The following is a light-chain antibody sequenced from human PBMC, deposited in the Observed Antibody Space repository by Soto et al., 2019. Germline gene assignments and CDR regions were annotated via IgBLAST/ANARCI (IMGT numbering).Light chain of an antibody. V-gene: IGKV3D-15*01. J-gene: IGKJ5*01. CDR2: GIS. CDR3: QQHGQWPIT. CDR1: QSVNSN. Sequence: EIVMTQSPATLSVSPGERATLSCRASQSVNSNYLAWYQQKPGQAPRLLIYGISKRATDITDRFSGSGSGTEFTLTISSLQPEDFATYYCQQHGQWPITFGQGTDWRL.